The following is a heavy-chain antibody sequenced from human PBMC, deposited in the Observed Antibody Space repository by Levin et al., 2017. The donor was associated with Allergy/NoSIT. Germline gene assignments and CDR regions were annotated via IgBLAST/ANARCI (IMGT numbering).Heavy chain of an antibody. D-gene: IGHD3-16*02. CDR1: GGSISSYY. V-gene: IGHV4-59*08. CDR2: IYYSGST. J-gene: IGHJ3*02. Sequence: ASETLSLTCTVSGGSISSYYWSWIRQPPGKGLEWIGYIYYSGSTNYNPSLKSRVTISVDTSKNQFSLKLSSVTAADTAVYYCARHLSLTHAFGIWGQGTMVTVSS. CDR3: ARHLSLTHAFGI.